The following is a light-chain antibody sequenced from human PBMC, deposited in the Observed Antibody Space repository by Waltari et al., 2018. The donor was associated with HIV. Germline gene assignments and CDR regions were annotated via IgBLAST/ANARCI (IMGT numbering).Light chain of an antibody. Sequence: QSAPTQPASVSGFPGQSITIPYSGTGSYGGGYNLLSWYQQHPGKAPKLMIYEVRKRPSGVSNRFSGSKSGNTASLTISGLQAEDEADYYCCAYAGSTTYVIFGGGTKLTVL. CDR3: CAYAGSTTYVI. CDR2: EVR. CDR1: GSYGGGYNL. J-gene: IGLJ2*01. V-gene: IGLV2-23*02.